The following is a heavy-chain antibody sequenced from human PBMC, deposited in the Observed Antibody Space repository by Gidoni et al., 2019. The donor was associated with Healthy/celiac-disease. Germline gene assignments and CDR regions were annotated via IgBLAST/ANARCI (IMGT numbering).Heavy chain of an antibody. Sequence: EVQLVESGGGLVKPGGSLRLSCAASGFTLSSYSMNWVRQAPGKGLEWVSSISSSSSYIYYADSVKGRFTISRDNAKNSLYLQMNSLRAEDTAVYYCARDPPGNSDGWFDPWGQGTLVTVSS. CDR2: ISSSSSYI. CDR3: ARDPPGNSDGWFDP. D-gene: IGHD1-26*01. CDR1: GFTLSSYS. J-gene: IGHJ5*02. V-gene: IGHV3-21*01.